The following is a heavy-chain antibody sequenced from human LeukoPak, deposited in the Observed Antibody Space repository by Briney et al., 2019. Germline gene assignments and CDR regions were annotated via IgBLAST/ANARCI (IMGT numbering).Heavy chain of an antibody. CDR3: GRDISARIDY. D-gene: IGHD2-15*01. V-gene: IGHV4-34*01. CDR2: INHSGST. Sequence: PSETLSLTCAVYGGSFSGYYWSWIRQPPGKGLEWIGEINHSGSTNYNPSLKSRVTISVDTSKNQFSLKLSSVTPEDTAVYYCGRDISARIDYWGQGTLVTVSS. J-gene: IGHJ4*02. CDR1: GGSFSGYY.